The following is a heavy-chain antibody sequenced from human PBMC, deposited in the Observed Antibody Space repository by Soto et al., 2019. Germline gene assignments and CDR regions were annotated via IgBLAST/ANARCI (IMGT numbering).Heavy chain of an antibody. V-gene: IGHV1-69*12. J-gene: IGHJ4*02. CDR3: ARSSWRVYDSSGHGGHRDLPLLGHIDY. CDR2: IIPIFGTA. D-gene: IGHD3-22*01. CDR1: GGTFSSYA. Sequence: QVQLVQSGAEVKKPGSSVKVSCKASGGTFSSYAISWVRQAPGQGLEWMGGIIPIFGTANYAQKFQGRVTITADETTSTAYMELRSLGCEDTGVYCCARSSWRVYDSSGHGGHRDLPLLGHIDYWGQGTLVTVSS.